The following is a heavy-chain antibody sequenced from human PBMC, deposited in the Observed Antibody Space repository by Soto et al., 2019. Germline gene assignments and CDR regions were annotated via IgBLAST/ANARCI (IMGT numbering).Heavy chain of an antibody. V-gene: IGHV3-74*01. D-gene: IGHD3-22*01. CDR1: GFTFSSYW. J-gene: IGHJ4*02. CDR3: EIRASYYNSSVYFAY. CDR2: INSDGSST. Sequence: GGSLRLSCAASGFTFSSYWMHWVRQAPGKGLVWVSRINSDGSSTSYADSVKGRFTISRDNAKNTLYLQMNSLRAEDTAVYYWEIRASYYNSSVYFAYGGKGPLAPVS.